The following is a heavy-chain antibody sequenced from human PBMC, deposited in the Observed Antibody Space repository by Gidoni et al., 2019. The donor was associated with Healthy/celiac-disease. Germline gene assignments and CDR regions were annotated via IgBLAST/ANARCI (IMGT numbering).Heavy chain of an antibody. Sequence: QVQLVESGGGVVQPGRSLRLSCSAYGFTFSSHGMHWVRQAPGKGLEWVAVISYDGSNKYYADSVKGRFTISRDNSKNTLYLQMNSLRAEDTAVYYCAKDLERTITMVRGVPYWGQGTLVTVSS. D-gene: IGHD3-10*01. CDR1: GFTFSSHG. J-gene: IGHJ4*02. CDR3: AKDLERTITMVRGVPY. V-gene: IGHV3-30*18. CDR2: ISYDGSNK.